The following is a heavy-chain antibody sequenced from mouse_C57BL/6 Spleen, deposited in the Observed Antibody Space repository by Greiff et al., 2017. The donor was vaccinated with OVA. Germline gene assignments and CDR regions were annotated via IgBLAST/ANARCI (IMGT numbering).Heavy chain of an antibody. V-gene: IGHV1-50*01. Sequence: QVQLQQPGAELVKPGASVKLSCKASGYTFTSYWMQWVKQRPGQGLEWIGEIDPSDSYTNYNQKFKGKATLTVDTSSSTAYMQHSSLTSEDSAVYYCARRDYDYDGAMDYWGQGTSVTVSS. CDR1: GYTFTSYW. CDR2: IDPSDSYT. CDR3: ARRDYDYDGAMDY. D-gene: IGHD2-4*01. J-gene: IGHJ4*01.